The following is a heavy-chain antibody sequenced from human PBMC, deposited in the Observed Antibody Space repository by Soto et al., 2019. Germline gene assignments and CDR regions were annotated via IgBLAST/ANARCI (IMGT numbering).Heavy chain of an antibody. J-gene: IGHJ4*02. Sequence: QVQLVQSGAEVKRPGSSVKVSCKASGDTFTFYSINWVRQAPGLGLEWMGRINPILSMSNYAQRFQVRVTMTADKSTSTAYMELSSLRSEDTAIYYCASSYGSGYRAFDYWGQGALVTVSS. V-gene: IGHV1-69*02. CDR2: INPILSMS. D-gene: IGHD3-10*01. CDR3: ASSYGSGYRAFDY. CDR1: GDTFTFYS.